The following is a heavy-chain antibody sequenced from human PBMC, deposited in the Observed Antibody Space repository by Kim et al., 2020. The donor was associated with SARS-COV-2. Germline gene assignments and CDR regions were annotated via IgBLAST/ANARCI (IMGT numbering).Heavy chain of an antibody. J-gene: IGHJ4*02. CDR3: ARVGTYYDYVWGGYRYRGDYYFDY. CDR1: GGSFSGYY. V-gene: IGHV4-34*01. D-gene: IGHD3-16*02. Sequence: SETLSLTCAVYGGSFSGYYWSWIRQPPGKGLEWIGEINHSGSTNYNPSLKSRVTISVDTSKNQFSLKLSSVTAADTAVYYCARVGTYYDYVWGGYRYRGDYYFDYWGQGTLVTVSS. CDR2: INHSGST.